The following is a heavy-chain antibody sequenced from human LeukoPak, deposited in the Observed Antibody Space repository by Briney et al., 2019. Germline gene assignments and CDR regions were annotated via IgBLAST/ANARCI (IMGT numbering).Heavy chain of an antibody. CDR3: ARATAQKNGFDP. D-gene: IGHD5-18*01. CDR2: IYHSGST. J-gene: IGHJ5*02. CDR1: GYSISSGYY. Sequence: KPSETLSLTCTVSGYSISSGYYWGWIRQPPGKGLEWIGSIYHSGSTYYNPSLKSRVTISVDTSKNQFSLKLSSVTAADTAVYYCARATAQKNGFDPWGQGTLVTVSS. V-gene: IGHV4-38-2*02.